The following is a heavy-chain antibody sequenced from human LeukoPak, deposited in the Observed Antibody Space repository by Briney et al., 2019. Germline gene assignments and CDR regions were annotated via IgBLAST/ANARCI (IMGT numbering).Heavy chain of an antibody. V-gene: IGHV3-30-3*01. D-gene: IGHD1-26*01. J-gene: IGHJ4*02. CDR3: ARGSIGEPYDY. CDR1: GFTFSNYA. CDR2: ISYDGSNK. Sequence: GGSLRLSCAASGFTFSNYAMHWVRQAPGKGLEWVAVISYDGSNKYYADSVKGRFTISRDNSKNTLYLQMNSLRAEDTAVYYCARGSIGEPYDYWGQGTLVTVSS.